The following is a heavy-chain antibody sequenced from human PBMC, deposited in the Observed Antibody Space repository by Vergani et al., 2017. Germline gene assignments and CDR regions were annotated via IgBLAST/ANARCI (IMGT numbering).Heavy chain of an antibody. V-gene: IGHV4-34*01. CDR2: INHSGST. D-gene: IGHD3-3*01. CDR1: GGSFSGYY. J-gene: IGHJ5*02. CDR3: AIRYDFWSGYSTAGFDP. Sequence: QVQLPQWGAGLLKPSETLSLTCAVYGGSFSGYYWSWIRQPPGKGLEWIGEINHSGSTNYNPSLKSRVTISVDTSKNQFSLKLSSVTAADPAVYYCAIRYDFWSGYSTAGFDPWGQGTLVTVSS.